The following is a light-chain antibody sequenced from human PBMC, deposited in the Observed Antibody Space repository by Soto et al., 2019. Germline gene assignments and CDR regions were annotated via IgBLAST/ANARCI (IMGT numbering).Light chain of an antibody. V-gene: IGKV3-20*01. CDR2: GAS. J-gene: IGKJ4*01. Sequence: EIVLTQSPGTLSLSPGERATLSCRASQSVSSSYLSWYQQKPGQAPRLLIYGASSRATGIPDRFSGSGYGTDFPPTSSLLEPEVFGVYYCPQYGSPLLTFGGGTKVEIK. CDR1: QSVSSSY. CDR3: PQYGSPLLT.